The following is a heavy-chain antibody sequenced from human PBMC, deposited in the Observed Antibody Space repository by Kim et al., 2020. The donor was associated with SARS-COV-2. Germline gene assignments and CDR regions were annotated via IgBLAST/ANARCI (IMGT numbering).Heavy chain of an antibody. CDR2: IYPGDSDT. CDR1: GYSFTSYW. D-gene: IGHD6-6*01. CDR3: ARLPRTGSSSEIYYYYYGMDV. Sequence: GESLKISCKGSGYSFTSYWIGWVRQMPGKGLEWMGIIYPGDSDTRYSPSFQGQVTISADKSISTAYLQWSSLKASDTAMYYCARLPRTGSSSEIYYYYYGMDVWGQGTTVTVSS. V-gene: IGHV5-51*01. J-gene: IGHJ6*02.